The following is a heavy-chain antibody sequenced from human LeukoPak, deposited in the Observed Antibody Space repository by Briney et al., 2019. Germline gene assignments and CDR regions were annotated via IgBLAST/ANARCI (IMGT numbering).Heavy chain of an antibody. J-gene: IGHJ6*02. CDR3: ARDPAYYYGSGTYYYYGMDV. V-gene: IGHV1-18*01. D-gene: IGHD3-10*01. CDR2: ISAYNGNT. CDR1: GHTFTSYG. Sequence: ASVKVSCKASGHTFTSYGISWVRQAPGQGLEWMGWISAYNGNTNYAQKLQGRVTMTTDTSTGTAYMELRSLRSDDTAVYYCARDPAYYYGSGTYYYYGMDVWGQGTTVTVSS.